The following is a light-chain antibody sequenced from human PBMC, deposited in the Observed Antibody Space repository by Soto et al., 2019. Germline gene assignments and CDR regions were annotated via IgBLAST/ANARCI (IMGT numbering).Light chain of an antibody. CDR1: QTISRR. CDR2: DAS. V-gene: IGKV1-5*01. CDR3: QQDQSYSART. J-gene: IGKJ4*01. Sequence: DVQMTQSPSTLSASLGDSVTITCRASQTISRRLAWYQQKPGKAPNLLIYDASTLESGVPSRFSGSGSGTEFTLTISSLQPDDSATYYSQQDQSYSARTFGGGTKVEIK.